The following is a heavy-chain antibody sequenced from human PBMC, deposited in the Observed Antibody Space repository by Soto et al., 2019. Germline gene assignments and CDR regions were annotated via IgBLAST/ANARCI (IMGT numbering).Heavy chain of an antibody. CDR3: ARDRDYSNYGYFYYGMDV. D-gene: IGHD4-4*01. Sequence: QMQLVQSGAEVKTPGASVMPSCKASGYTFTRYYIHWVRQAPGQGLEWMGIINPSGGDTTYAQKFQGRVTMTRDTSANTVYMELSSLRSEDTAVYYCARDRDYSNYGYFYYGMDVWGQGTTVTVSS. V-gene: IGHV1-46*01. CDR1: GYTFTRYY. J-gene: IGHJ6*02. CDR2: INPSGGDT.